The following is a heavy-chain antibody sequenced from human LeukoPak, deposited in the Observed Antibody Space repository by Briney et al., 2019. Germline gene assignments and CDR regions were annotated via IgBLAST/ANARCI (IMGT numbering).Heavy chain of an antibody. CDR3: VRDLILVWTPGDDFDH. CDR1: GFTFSNYL. CDR2: INERATII. Sequence: GGSLRLSCAASGFTFSNYLMHWVRQAPGKGLEWVSRINERATIISYADSVKGRFTISRENARNTLYLQMNSLTAEDTAVYYCVRDLILVWTPGDDFDHWGQGTLVTVSS. J-gene: IGHJ4*02. V-gene: IGHV3-74*01. D-gene: IGHD3-16*01.